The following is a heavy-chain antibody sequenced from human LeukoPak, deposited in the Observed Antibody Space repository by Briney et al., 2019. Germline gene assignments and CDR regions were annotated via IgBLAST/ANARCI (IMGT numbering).Heavy chain of an antibody. CDR1: NYSFINYG. D-gene: IGHD4-11*01. CDR3: RRFYSNFGDY. J-gene: IGHJ4*02. CDR2: VSAYNGKT. V-gene: IGHV1-18*01. Sequence: ASVKVSCKASNYSFINYGNGWVRQAPGQGLEWMGWVSAYNGKTSYAEQFRGRVTMTADTSTATGYMELTGLTSDDTAVYYCRRFYSNFGDYWGQGTRVAVSS.